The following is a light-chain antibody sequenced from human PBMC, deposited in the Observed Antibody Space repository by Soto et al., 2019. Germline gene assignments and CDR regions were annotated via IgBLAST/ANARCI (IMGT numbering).Light chain of an antibody. CDR1: QSISSW. Sequence: DIPLTQSPSTLSASLRERVTIXWRASQSISSWLAWYQQKPGKAPKLLVYVASTLQSGVPSRFSGSGSGTDFSLSINSLQPEDFATYYCQQLNSYRLTFGGGTKVDTK. J-gene: IGKJ4*01. CDR2: VAS. CDR3: QQLNSYRLT. V-gene: IGKV1-5*01.